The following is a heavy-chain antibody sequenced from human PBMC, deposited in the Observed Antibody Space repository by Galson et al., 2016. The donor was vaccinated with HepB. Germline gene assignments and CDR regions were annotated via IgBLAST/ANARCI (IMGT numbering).Heavy chain of an antibody. CDR3: ATWGGGPGQRTLGNWLDP. D-gene: IGHD3-16*01. J-gene: IGHJ5*02. Sequence: SVKVSCKASGNIFRTYALTWVRQTPGQGLEWIGGIFPKFGTAKYAQNFQGRVMFNADESTSTVYMDLSGLKSDDTAVYYCATWGGGPGQRTLGNWLDPWGPGTLVIVTS. V-gene: IGHV1-69*13. CDR1: GNIFRTYA. CDR2: IFPKFGTA.